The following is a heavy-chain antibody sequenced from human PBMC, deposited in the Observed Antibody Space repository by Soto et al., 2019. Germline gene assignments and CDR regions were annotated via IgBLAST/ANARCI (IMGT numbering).Heavy chain of an antibody. CDR2: IWYDGSNK. CDR3: ARDEERYYDSSGASDY. V-gene: IGHV3-33*01. J-gene: IGHJ4*02. D-gene: IGHD3-22*01. Sequence: GGSLRLSCAASGFTFSSYGMHWVRQAPGKGLEWVAVIWYDGSNKCYADSVKGRFTISRDNSKNTLYLQMNSLRAEDTAVYYCARDEERYYDSSGASDYWGQGTLVTVSS. CDR1: GFTFSSYG.